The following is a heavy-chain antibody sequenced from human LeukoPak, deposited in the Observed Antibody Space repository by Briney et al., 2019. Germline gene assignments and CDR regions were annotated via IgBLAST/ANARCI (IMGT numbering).Heavy chain of an antibody. J-gene: IGHJ4*02. V-gene: IGHV4-39*01. CDR1: GGSISSSSYY. CDR2: IYYSGST. Sequence: SETLSLTCTVSGGSISSSSYYWGWIRQPPGKGLEWIGSIYYSGSTYYNPSLKSRVAISVDTSKNQFSLKLSSVTAADTAVYYCARAIAAVAGTLFFDYWGQGTLVTVSS. CDR3: ARAIAAVAGTLFFDY. D-gene: IGHD6-19*01.